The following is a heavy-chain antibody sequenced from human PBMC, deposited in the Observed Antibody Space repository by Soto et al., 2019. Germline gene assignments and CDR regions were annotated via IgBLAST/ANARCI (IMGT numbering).Heavy chain of an antibody. Sequence: EVQLLESGGGLVQPGGSLRLSCAASGFTFSSDAMSWVRQTPGKGLEWVSTLSGSGGTTYYAESVKGQFTISRDNSKSTLYLQMNSLRAADTAINYCAKVHGTYGPHWLDSWGQGTLVTVS. J-gene: IGHJ5*01. CDR1: GFTFSSDA. CDR3: AKVHGTYGPHWLDS. CDR2: LSGSGGTT. D-gene: IGHD3-10*01. V-gene: IGHV3-23*01.